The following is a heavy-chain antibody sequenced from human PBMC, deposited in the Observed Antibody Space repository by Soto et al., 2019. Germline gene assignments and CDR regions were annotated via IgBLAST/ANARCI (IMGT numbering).Heavy chain of an antibody. CDR3: ARDPPLTISLRGTPLMAV. Sequence: QIPLVQSEGEVKKPGASVKVSCKASGYAFSSYGYSWVRQAPGQGLEWMGWISAYNGHTNVPQKFQDRVTMTTDTATSTASMELRSVKSDDTAVYYCARDPPLTISLRGTPLMAVWGQGTTVTVS. CDR1: GYAFSSYG. D-gene: IGHD4-4*01. J-gene: IGHJ6*02. CDR2: ISAYNGHT. V-gene: IGHV1-18*04.